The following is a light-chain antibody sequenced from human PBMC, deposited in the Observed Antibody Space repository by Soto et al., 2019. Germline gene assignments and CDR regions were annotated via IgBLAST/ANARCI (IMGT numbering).Light chain of an antibody. CDR2: DAS. J-gene: IGKJ5*01. CDR3: QQRSTWPQIT. V-gene: IGKV3-11*01. Sequence: EIVLTQSPATLSLSPGERATLSCRASQSVSIYLAWYQQKPGQAPRLLIYDASNRATGIPARFSGSGSGTDFTLTISSLEPEDFAIYYCQQRSTWPQITFGQGKRLEI. CDR1: QSVSIY.